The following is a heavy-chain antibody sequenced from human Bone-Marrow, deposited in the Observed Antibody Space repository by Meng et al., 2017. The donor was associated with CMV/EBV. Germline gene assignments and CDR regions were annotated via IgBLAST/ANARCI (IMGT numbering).Heavy chain of an antibody. J-gene: IGHJ4*02. V-gene: IGHV4-39*01. CDR2: IYYSGST. CDR3: ARLSWGLRGY. CDR1: GGSISSSSYY. D-gene: IGHD6-13*01. Sequence: SETLSLTCTVSGGSISSSSYYWGWIRQPPGKGLEWIGSIYYSGSTYYNPSLKSRVTISVDTSKNQFSLKLSSVTAADTAVYYCARLSWGLRGYWGQGNLVTVSS.